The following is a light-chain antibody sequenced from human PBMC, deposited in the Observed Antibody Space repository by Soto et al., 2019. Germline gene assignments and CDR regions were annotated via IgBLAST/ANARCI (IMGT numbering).Light chain of an antibody. CDR1: QSVSSN. J-gene: IGKJ1*01. CDR2: GAS. V-gene: IGKV3-15*01. CDR3: HQYNNWPTWT. Sequence: EIVMTQSPATLSVSPGERATLSCRTSQSVSSNLAWYQQKPGQAPRLLIYGASTRATGIPARFSGSGSGTEFTLTISSLQSEDYAVYYCHQYNNWPTWTFGQGTKVDIX.